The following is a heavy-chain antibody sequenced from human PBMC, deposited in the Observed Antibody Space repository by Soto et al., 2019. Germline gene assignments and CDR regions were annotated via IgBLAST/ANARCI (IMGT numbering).Heavy chain of an antibody. Sequence: SETLSLTCTVSGDSITASYSNWAWIRQPPGKGLEWIGTFYYSGTTSQNPPLRSRITISGDTSRNQFSLNLRSVTAADSGVYYCAKLVRDDVRRSDLDHWGQGPLVTFST. D-gene: IGHD3-10*02. V-gene: IGHV4-39*01. CDR3: AKLVRDDVRRSDLDH. CDR2: FYYSGTT. J-gene: IGHJ4*02. CDR1: GDSITASYSN.